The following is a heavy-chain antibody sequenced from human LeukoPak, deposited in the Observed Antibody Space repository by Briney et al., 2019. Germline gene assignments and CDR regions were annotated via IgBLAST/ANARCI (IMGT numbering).Heavy chain of an antibody. V-gene: IGHV4-59*12. CDR3: ARDLKNVGTQLHFDY. D-gene: IGHD1-14*01. CDR2: IYYSGST. CDR1: GGSISSYY. Sequence: PSETLSLTCTVSGGSISSYYWSWIRQPPGKGLEWIGYIYYSGSTNYNPSLKSRVTISVDTSKNQFSLKLSSVTAADTAVYYCARDLKNVGTQLHFDYWGQGTLVTVSS. J-gene: IGHJ4*02.